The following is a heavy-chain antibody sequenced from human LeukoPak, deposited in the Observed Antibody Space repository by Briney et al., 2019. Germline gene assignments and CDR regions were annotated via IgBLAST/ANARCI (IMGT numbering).Heavy chain of an antibody. CDR2: IYYTGST. CDR3: ARVMLRGVPDIDV. Sequence: GSLRLSCAASGFTFSSYGMHWVRQPPGKGLEWIGSIYYTGSTNYNPSLKSRVTVSGDTPKSQFSLNLSSVTAADTAVYYCARVMLRGVPDIDVWSKGTTVTVSS. CDR1: GFTFSSYG. D-gene: IGHD3-10*01. V-gene: IGHV4-59*01. J-gene: IGHJ6*03.